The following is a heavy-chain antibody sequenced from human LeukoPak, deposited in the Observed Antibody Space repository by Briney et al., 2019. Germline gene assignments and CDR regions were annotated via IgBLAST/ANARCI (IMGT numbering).Heavy chain of an antibody. CDR1: GFTFSDYY. Sequence: PGGSLRLSCAASGFTFSDYYMSWIRQAPGKGLEWVSYISSSSSYTNYADSVKGRFTNSRDNAKNSLYLQMNSLRAEDTAVYYCARDLRYSSSSQTSYGMDVWGQGTTVTVSS. CDR3: ARDLRYSSSSQTSYGMDV. J-gene: IGHJ6*02. D-gene: IGHD6-6*01. V-gene: IGHV3-11*06. CDR2: ISSSSSYT.